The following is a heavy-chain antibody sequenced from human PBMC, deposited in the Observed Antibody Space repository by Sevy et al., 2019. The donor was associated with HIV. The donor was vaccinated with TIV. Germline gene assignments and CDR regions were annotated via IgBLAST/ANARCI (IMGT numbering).Heavy chain of an antibody. J-gene: IGHJ4*02. Sequence: GGSLRLSCVASGFTFNSYAMTWVRQAPGKGLEWVSTISDSGGNTYYADSVKGRLTISRDRSKNTLHLQINSLRAEDTAIYYCARGGDMLRGNSFFDYWGQGALVTVSS. CDR1: GFTFNSYA. CDR3: ARGGDMLRGNSFFDY. V-gene: IGHV3-23*01. CDR2: ISDSGGNT. D-gene: IGHD3-16*01.